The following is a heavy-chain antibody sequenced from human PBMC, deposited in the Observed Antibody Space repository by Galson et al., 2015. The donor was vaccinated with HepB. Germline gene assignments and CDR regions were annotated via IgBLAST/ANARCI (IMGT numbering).Heavy chain of an antibody. CDR3: ARYSGSYRDAFDI. CDR1: GFTFSSYS. D-gene: IGHD1-26*01. CDR2: ISSSSSYT. Sequence: SLRLSCAASGFTFSSYSMNWVRQAPGKGLEWVSYISSSSSYTNYADSVKGRFTISRDNAKNSLYLQMNSLRAEDTAVYYCARYSGSYRDAFDIWGQGTMVTVSS. J-gene: IGHJ3*02. V-gene: IGHV3-21*05.